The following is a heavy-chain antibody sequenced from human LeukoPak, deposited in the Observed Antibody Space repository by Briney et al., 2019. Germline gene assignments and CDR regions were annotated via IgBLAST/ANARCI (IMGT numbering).Heavy chain of an antibody. J-gene: IGHJ4*02. D-gene: IGHD3-10*02. Sequence: SETLSLTCAVSGGSISSYYWNWIRRPPGKGLEWIGYIYYSGSTNYNPSLKSRVTISIDTSKNQLSLQLRSVTAADTAVYYCATDVRGLVPYYFDFWGQGTLVTVSS. CDR2: IYYSGST. CDR3: ATDVRGLVPYYFDF. CDR1: GGSISSYY. V-gene: IGHV4-59*01.